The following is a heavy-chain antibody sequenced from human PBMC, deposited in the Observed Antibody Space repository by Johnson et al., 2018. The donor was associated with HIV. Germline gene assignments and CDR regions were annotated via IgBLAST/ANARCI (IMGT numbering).Heavy chain of an antibody. D-gene: IGHD3-22*01. CDR3: AKTLGYDSSGYHDGFDI. CDR1: GFTFDDYG. V-gene: IGHV3-30*18. CDR2: MSYNASNK. Sequence: QVQLVESGGGVLRPGGSLRLSCAASGFTFDDYGMNWVRQGPGKGLEWVAIMSYNASNKYYADSVKGRFTISRDNSKNTLYLQMNSLRPEDTAVYYCAKTLGYDSSGYHDGFDIWGQGTMVTVSS. J-gene: IGHJ3*02.